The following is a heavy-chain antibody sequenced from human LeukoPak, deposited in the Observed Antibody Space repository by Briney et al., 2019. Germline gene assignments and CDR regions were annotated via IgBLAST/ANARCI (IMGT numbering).Heavy chain of an antibody. CDR3: ARDEGLSGYSYGMRDYFDY. CDR2: ISGSGVST. CDR1: GFTFSSYA. Sequence: GASLRLSCAASGFTFSSYAMSWVRQAPGKGLEWVSAISGSGVSTYYADSVKGRFTISRDNAKNSLYLQMNSLRAEDTAVYYCARDEGLSGYSYGMRDYFDYWGQGTLVTVSS. V-gene: IGHV3-23*01. D-gene: IGHD5-18*01. J-gene: IGHJ4*02.